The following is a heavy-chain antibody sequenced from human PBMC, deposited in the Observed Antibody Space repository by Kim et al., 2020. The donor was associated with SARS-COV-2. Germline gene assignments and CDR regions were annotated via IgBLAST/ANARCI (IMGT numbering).Heavy chain of an antibody. CDR3: AREGSGSYYYFDY. D-gene: IGHD1-26*01. V-gene: IGHV3-74*01. J-gene: IGHJ4*02. Sequence: ADTEKGRLTISRDNAKKTLYLQTNSLRAEDTAVYYCAREGSGSYYYFDYWGQGTLVTVSS.